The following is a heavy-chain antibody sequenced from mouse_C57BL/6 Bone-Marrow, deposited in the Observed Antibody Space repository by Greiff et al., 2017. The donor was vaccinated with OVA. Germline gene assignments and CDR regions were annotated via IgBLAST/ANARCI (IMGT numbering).Heavy chain of an antibody. V-gene: IGHV5-17*01. Sequence: EVKLMESGGGLVKPGGSLKLSCAASGFTFSDYGMHWVRQAPEKGLEWVAYISSGSSTIYYADTVKGRFTISRDNAKDTLFRQMTSLRSEDTAMYYCAIHYFDYWGQGTTLTVSS. CDR3: AIHYFDY. J-gene: IGHJ2*01. CDR2: ISSGSSTI. CDR1: GFTFSDYG.